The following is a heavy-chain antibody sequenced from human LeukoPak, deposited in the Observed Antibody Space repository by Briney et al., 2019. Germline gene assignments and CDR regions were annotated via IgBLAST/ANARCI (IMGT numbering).Heavy chain of an antibody. CDR1: GGTFSSYA. V-gene: IGHV1-69*13. CDR2: IIPIFGTA. CDR3: ARVSFVPYDGSGYYYYGMDV. D-gene: IGHD3-22*01. J-gene: IGHJ6*02. Sequence: SVKVSCKASGGTFSSYAISWVRQAPGQGLEWMGGIIPIFGTANYAQKFQGRVTITADESTSTAYMELSSLRSEDTAVYYCARVSFVPYDGSGYYYYGMDVWGQGTTVTVSS.